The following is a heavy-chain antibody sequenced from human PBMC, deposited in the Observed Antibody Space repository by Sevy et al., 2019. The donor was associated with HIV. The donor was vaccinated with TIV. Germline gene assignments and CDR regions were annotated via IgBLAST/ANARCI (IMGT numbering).Heavy chain of an antibody. J-gene: IGHJ6*03. CDR1: GYSFTSYW. V-gene: IGHV5-10-1*01. Sequence: GESLKISCKGSGYSFTSYWISWVRQMPGKGLEWMGRIDPSDSYTNYSPSFQGHVTISADKSISTAYLQWSVLKASDTAMYYCARQSIIYCSSTSCPNYYYYYMDVWGKGTTVTVSS. CDR2: IDPSDSYT. CDR3: ARQSIIYCSSTSCPNYYYYYMDV. D-gene: IGHD2-2*01.